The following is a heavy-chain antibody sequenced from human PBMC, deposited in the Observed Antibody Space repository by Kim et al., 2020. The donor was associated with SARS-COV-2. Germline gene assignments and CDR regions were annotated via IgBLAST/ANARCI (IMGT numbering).Heavy chain of an antibody. CDR1: GFTFSSYG. D-gene: IGHD3-22*01. CDR3: ARGRLRWLTGPHRYGMDV. J-gene: IGHJ6*02. Sequence: GGSLRLSCAASGFTFSSYGMHWVRQAPGKGLEWVAVIWYDGSNKYYADSVKGRFTISRDNSKNTLYLQMNSLRAEDTAVYYCARGRLRWLTGPHRYGMDVWGQGTTVTVSS. V-gene: IGHV3-33*01. CDR2: IWYDGSNK.